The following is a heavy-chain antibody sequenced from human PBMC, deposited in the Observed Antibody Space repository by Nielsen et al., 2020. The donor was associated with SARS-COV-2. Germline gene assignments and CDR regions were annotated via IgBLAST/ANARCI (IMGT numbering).Heavy chain of an antibody. CDR3: ARGLGHYDAFDI. J-gene: IGHJ3*02. CDR1: GGSFSGYY. V-gene: IGHV4-34*01. Sequence: SETLSLTCAAYGGSFSGYYWSWIRQPPGKGLEWIGEINHSGSTNYNPSLKSRVTISVDTSKNQFSLKLSSVTAADTAVYYCARGLGHYDAFDIWGQGTMVTVSS. CDR2: INHSGST. D-gene: IGHD1-26*01.